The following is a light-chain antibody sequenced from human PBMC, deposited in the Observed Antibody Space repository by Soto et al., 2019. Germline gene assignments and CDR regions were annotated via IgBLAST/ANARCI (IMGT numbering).Light chain of an antibody. CDR2: DAS. V-gene: IGKV3-11*01. CDR3: QQRSNWPL. J-gene: IGKJ3*01. Sequence: EIMMTQSPATLSVSPGERATLSCRASQSVSNYLAWYQQKPGQAPRLLIYDASNRATGIPARFSGSGSGTDFTLTISSLEPEDFAVYYCQQRSNWPLFGPGTKVDIK. CDR1: QSVSNY.